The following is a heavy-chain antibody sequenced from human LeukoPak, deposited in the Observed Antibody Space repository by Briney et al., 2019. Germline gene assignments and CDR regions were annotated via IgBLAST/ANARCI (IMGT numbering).Heavy chain of an antibody. D-gene: IGHD3-22*01. CDR1: GYTFTSYG. Sequence: ASVKVSCKSSGYTFTSYGISWVRQAPGQGPEWMGWISAYNGNTNYAQKLQGRVTMTTDTSTSTAYMELRSLRSDDTAVYYCARVEYYYDSSGKKADYWGQGTLVTVSS. CDR2: ISAYNGNT. V-gene: IGHV1-18*01. J-gene: IGHJ4*02. CDR3: ARVEYYYDSSGKKADY.